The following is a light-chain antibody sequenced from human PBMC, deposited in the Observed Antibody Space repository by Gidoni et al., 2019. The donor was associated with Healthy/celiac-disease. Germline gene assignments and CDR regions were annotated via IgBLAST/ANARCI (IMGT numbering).Light chain of an antibody. Sequence: EIVLTQSPATLSLSPGERATLSCSASQSVSSYLAWYQQKPGQAPRRLIYDASNRATGIPARFSGSGSGTDFTLTISSLEPEDFAVYYCQQRSNWPPVTFGQGTKLEIK. V-gene: IGKV3-11*01. CDR3: QQRSNWPPVT. CDR2: DAS. J-gene: IGKJ2*01. CDR1: QSVSSY.